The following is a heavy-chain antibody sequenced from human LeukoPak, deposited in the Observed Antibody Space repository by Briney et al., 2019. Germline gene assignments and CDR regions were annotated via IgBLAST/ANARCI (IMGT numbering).Heavy chain of an antibody. Sequence: GESLKISCQGSGYRFATYWIGWVRQMPGKGLEWMEIIYPGDSDTRYSPSFQGQVTISADESISTAYLQWSSLKASDTAMYYCARHPSSSSRDRFDYWGQGTLVTVSS. CDR1: GYRFATYW. CDR2: IYPGDSDT. D-gene: IGHD6-13*01. V-gene: IGHV5-51*01. J-gene: IGHJ4*02. CDR3: ARHPSSSSRDRFDY.